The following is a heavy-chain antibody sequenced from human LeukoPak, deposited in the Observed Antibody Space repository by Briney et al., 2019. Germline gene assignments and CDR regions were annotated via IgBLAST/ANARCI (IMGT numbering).Heavy chain of an antibody. J-gene: IGHJ4*02. D-gene: IGHD4/OR15-4a*01. Sequence: GASVKVSCKASGYIFTNYDINWVRQATGQGLEWMGWMNPNSGNTGYAQKFQGRVTMTKNTSINTAYMELSSLRSEDTAVYYCATDVLTPLDYWGQGTLVTVSS. CDR3: ATDVLTPLDY. CDR2: MNPNSGNT. V-gene: IGHV1-8*01. CDR1: GYIFTNYD.